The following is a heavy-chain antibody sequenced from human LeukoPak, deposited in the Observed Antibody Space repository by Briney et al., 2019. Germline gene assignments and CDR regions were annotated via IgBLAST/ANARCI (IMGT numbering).Heavy chain of an antibody. V-gene: IGHV4-61*02. D-gene: IGHD5-18*01. CDR1: GGSISSGSYY. CDR3: ARDQGYSYGSFFDY. Sequence: SQTLSLTCTVSGGSISSGSYYWSWIRQPAGKGLEWIGRIFTSGSTKYNPSLKSRVTISVDKSKNQFSLKLSSVTAADTAVYYCARDQGYSYGSFFDYWGQGTLVTVSS. J-gene: IGHJ4*02. CDR2: IFTSGST.